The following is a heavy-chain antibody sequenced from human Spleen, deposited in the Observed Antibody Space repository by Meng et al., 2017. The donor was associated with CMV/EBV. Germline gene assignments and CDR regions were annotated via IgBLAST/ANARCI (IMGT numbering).Heavy chain of an antibody. CDR2: ISGSGGIT. V-gene: IGHV3-23*01. Sequence: GGSLRLSCAASGFTFSMYALSWVRQAPGKGLEWVSVISGSGGITYHADSVKGRFTISRDNSKNTLYLQMNSLRAEDTAVYYCARIRRGDCSGGSCYGSIDYWGQGALVTVPQ. J-gene: IGHJ4*02. CDR1: GFTFSMYA. CDR3: ARIRRGDCSGGSCYGSIDY. D-gene: IGHD2-15*01.